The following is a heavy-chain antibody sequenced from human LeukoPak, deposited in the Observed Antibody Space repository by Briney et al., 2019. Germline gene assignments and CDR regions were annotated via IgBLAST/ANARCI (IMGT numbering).Heavy chain of an antibody. D-gene: IGHD1-26*01. CDR1: GGTFSSYA. CDR3: ARTLRYSGSYLNDY. CDR2: MNPNSGNT. V-gene: IGHV1-8*03. J-gene: IGHJ4*02. Sequence: ASVKVSCKASGGTFSSYAISWVRQAPGQGLEWMGWMNPNSGNTGYAQKFQGRVTITRNTSISTAYMELSSLRSEDTAVYYCARTLRYSGSYLNDYWGQGTLVTVSS.